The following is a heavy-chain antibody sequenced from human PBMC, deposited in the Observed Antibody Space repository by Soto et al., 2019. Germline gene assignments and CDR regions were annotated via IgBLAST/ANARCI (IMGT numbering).Heavy chain of an antibody. J-gene: IGHJ4*02. CDR1: GYTFTNFY. CDR2: INPSGGST. V-gene: IGHV1-46*01. CDR3: ARADYYGSSGYHLDY. Sequence: QVQVAQSGAEVKKPGASVKVSCKASGYTFTNFYIHWVRQAPGQGLEWMGIINPSGGSTNYAQKFLGRVNMTRDTSTSTVYMELSSLRSEDTAVYYCARADYYGSSGYHLDYWGQGTLVTVSS. D-gene: IGHD3-22*01.